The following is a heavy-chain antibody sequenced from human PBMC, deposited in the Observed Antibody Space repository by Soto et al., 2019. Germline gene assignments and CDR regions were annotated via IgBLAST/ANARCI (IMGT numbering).Heavy chain of an antibody. D-gene: IGHD3-10*01. CDR3: VRDSARTFDY. CDR2: ISNDDNSA. J-gene: IGHJ4*01. Sequence: EVHLVESGGGLVRPGGSLRLSCAASGFRFSAYWIHWVRQVPGKGLAWVSHISNDDNSATYADSVKGRFTISRDDAKNTVYLQMKSLRADDTAVYYCVRDSARTFDYWGRGTLVSVSS. CDR1: GFRFSAYW. V-gene: IGHV3-74*01.